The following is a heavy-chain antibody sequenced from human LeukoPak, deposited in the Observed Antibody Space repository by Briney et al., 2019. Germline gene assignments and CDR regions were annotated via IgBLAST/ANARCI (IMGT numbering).Heavy chain of an antibody. D-gene: IGHD3-10*01. Sequence: ASVKVSCKVSGYTLTELSMHWVRQAPGKGLEWMGGFDPEDGETIYAQKFQGRVTMTEDTSTDTAYMELSSLRSEDTAVYYCATVLSPYYYGSGSNLEYFQHWGQGTLVTVSS. CDR1: GYTLTELS. V-gene: IGHV1-24*01. CDR2: FDPEDGET. CDR3: ATVLSPYYYGSGSNLEYFQH. J-gene: IGHJ1*01.